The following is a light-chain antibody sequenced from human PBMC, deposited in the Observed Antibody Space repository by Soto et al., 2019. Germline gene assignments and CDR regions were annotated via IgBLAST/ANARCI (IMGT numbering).Light chain of an antibody. J-gene: IGKJ1*01. CDR3: QQHRT. CDR2: GES. Sequence: EIVFTQSPGTLSLSPGERATLSCRASQSVSSSYLAWCQQKPGQSPRLLIYGESRRATGIPDRFSGSGSGTDFTLTISRLEHEDFAVYYCQQHRTFGQGTKVDIK. V-gene: IGKV3-20*01. CDR1: QSVSSSY.